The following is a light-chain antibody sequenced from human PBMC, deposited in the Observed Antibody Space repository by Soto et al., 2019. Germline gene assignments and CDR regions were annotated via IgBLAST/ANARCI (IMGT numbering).Light chain of an antibody. CDR3: SSYTSSSTLV. CDR1: SSDVGGYNY. V-gene: IGLV2-14*01. CDR2: DVN. Sequence: QSVLNQPASVSGSPGQSISISCTGTSSDVGGYNYVSWYQQHPGKAPKLMIYDVNNRPSGVSDRFSGSKSGNTASLTISGLQAEDEADYYCSSYTSSSTLVFGTGTKLTVL. J-gene: IGLJ1*01.